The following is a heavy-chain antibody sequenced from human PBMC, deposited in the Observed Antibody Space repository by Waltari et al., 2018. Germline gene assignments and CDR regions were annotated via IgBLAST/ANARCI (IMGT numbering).Heavy chain of an antibody. CDR2: IRYDGTKT. Sequence: QLQLVESGGGAVQRGGSLRLSWAASGFSFGNYGMPWVRRAPGKGLEWVAFIRYDGTKTDYADSVKGRLTISRDNSKNTLYLQMNSLTPEDTAVYHCARDPRYCTRTSCYIGLTWLDPWGQGTLVSVSS. D-gene: IGHD2-2*01. J-gene: IGHJ5*02. V-gene: IGHV3-30*02. CDR3: ARDPRYCTRTSCYIGLTWLDP. CDR1: GFSFGNYG.